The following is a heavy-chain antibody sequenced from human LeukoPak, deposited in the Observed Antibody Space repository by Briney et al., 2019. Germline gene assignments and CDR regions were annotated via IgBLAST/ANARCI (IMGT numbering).Heavy chain of an antibody. CDR2: INDSGSS. Sequence: TSETLSLTCVVYGGSFSGYYWTWIRQPPGKGLEWIGEINDSGSSNYNPSLKSRITMSVDTSENQISLKLSSVTAADTAVYYCARGGRITLFGVVIMRAFDIWGQGTMVTVSS. CDR3: ARGGRITLFGVVIMRAFDI. D-gene: IGHD3-3*01. J-gene: IGHJ3*02. CDR1: GGSFSGYY. V-gene: IGHV4-34*01.